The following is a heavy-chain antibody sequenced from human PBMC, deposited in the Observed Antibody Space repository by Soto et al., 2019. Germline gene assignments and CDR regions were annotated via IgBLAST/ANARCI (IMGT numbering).Heavy chain of an antibody. Sequence: SENVALTCTVSHGSISSSSYYCGWIRQPPGKGLEWIGSIYYSGSTYYNPSLKSRVTISVDTSKNQFSLKLSSVTAADTAVYYSARRVVNSFGYRGPAPLGAVSS. V-gene: IGHV4-39*01. CDR2: IYYSGST. J-gene: IGHJ4*02. CDR1: HGSISSSSYY. D-gene: IGHD2-21*01. CDR3: ARRVVNSFGY.